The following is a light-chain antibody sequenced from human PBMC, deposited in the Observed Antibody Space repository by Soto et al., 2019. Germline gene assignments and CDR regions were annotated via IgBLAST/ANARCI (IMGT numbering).Light chain of an antibody. CDR2: LNSDGSH. CDR3: QTWGTGIVV. J-gene: IGLJ2*01. V-gene: IGLV4-69*01. Sequence: QAVLTQSPSASASLGASVKLTCTLSSGHSSHAIAWHQQQPEKGPRYLMKLNSDGSHEKGDGIADRFSGSSSGAERYLTISSLQSEDEADYYCQTWGTGIVVFGGGTKVTFL. CDR1: SGHSSHA.